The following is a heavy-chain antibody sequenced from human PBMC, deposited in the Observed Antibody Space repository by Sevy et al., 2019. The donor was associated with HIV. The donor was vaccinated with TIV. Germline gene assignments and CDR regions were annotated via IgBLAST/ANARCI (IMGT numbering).Heavy chain of an antibody. CDR3: AILPYDYIWGSSRYRYYFDD. Sequence: ASVKVSYKASGGTFSSHVINWVRQAPGQGLEWMGQITPISGKANYAQKFQGRDPFTADGSTTTAYMDLGSLRSEDTVVYYCAILPYDYIWGSSRYRYYFDDWGQGTLVTVSS. V-gene: IGHV1-69*13. CDR1: GGTFSSHV. CDR2: ITPISGKA. J-gene: IGHJ4*02. D-gene: IGHD3-16*02.